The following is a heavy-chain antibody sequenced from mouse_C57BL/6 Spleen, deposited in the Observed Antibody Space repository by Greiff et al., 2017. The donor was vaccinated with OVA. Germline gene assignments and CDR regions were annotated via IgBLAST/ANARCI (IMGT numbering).Heavy chain of an antibody. CDR1: GFTFSSYT. CDR2: ISGGGGNT. CDR3: PSQTGTGYFDV. Sequence: EVMLVESGGGLVKPGGSLKLSCAASGFTFSSYTMSWVRQTPEKRLEWVATISGGGGNTYYPDSVKGRFTISRDNAKNTLYLQMSSLRSEDTALYYCPSQTGTGYFDVWGTGATVTVSS. V-gene: IGHV5-9*01. D-gene: IGHD4-1*01. J-gene: IGHJ1*03.